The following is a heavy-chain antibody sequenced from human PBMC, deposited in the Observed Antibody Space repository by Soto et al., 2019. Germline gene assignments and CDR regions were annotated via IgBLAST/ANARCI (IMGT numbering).Heavy chain of an antibody. D-gene: IGHD5-18*01. CDR1: GGSISSSSYY. V-gene: IGHV4-39*01. Sequence: QLQLQESGPGLVKPSETLSLTCTVSGGSISSSSYYWGWIRQPPGKGLEWIGSIYYSGSTYYNPSLKSRVTISVDTSKNQFSLKLSTVTAEDTAVYYCARPRTSYGFDVDYWGQGTLVTVSS. J-gene: IGHJ4*02. CDR2: IYYSGST. CDR3: ARPRTSYGFDVDY.